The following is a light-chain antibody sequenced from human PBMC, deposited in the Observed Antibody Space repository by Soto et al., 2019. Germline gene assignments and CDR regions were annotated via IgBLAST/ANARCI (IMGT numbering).Light chain of an antibody. V-gene: IGKV3-11*01. CDR3: QPRSNWRPT. CDR1: PSASRH. J-gene: IGKJ1*01. Sequence: EIEITRSGDAVYVPPVDRGSRSGRARPSASRHLTWYQQKPGQDTRLLIYDASNRATGTPARFSGSGSGTHFPLTISRLEPEDFAAYYCQPRSNWRPTLGKGTKVDIK. CDR2: DAS.